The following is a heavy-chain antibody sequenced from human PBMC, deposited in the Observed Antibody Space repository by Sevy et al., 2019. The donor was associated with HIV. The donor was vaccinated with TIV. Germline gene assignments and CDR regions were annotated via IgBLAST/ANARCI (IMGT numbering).Heavy chain of an antibody. V-gene: IGHV3-53*01. Sequence: GGSLRLSCAASGFTVSNTYMSWVRQAPGKGLEWVSVLYSGGSTYYADSVKGRFTISRDNSKTRLYLQMNSLGAEDTAVYYCARNLGPRGTFDIWGQGTMVTVSS. J-gene: IGHJ3*02. CDR1: GFTVSNTY. CDR2: LYSGGST. CDR3: ARNLGPRGTFDI. D-gene: IGHD3-16*01.